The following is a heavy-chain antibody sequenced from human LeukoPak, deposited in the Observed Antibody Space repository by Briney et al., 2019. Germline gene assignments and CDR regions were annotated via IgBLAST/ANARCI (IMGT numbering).Heavy chain of an antibody. CDR2: IYYSGST. CDR3: ARALNGPYYFDY. Sequence: SETLSLTCTVSGGSISSGDYYWSWIRQHPGKGLEWIGYIYYSGSTYYNPSLKSRVTISVDTSKNQFSLKLSSVTAADTAVYYCARALNGPYYFDYWGQGTLVTVSS. CDR1: GGSISSGDYY. D-gene: IGHD2-8*01. J-gene: IGHJ4*02. V-gene: IGHV4-31*03.